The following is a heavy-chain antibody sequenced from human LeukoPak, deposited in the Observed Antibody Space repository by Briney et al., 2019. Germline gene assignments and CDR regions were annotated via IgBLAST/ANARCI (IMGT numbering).Heavy chain of an antibody. CDR1: GYTFTGYY. CDR3: ARDLPSPGISVAEDY. V-gene: IGHV1-2*06. J-gene: IGHJ4*02. Sequence: ASVKVSCKASGYTFTGYYMFWLRQAPGQGLEWMGRINPDSGGTNYAQKFQGRVTMTRATSITTAYMELSRLRSDGRAVYYCARDLPSPGISVAEDYWGQGTLVTVS. D-gene: IGHD6-19*01. CDR2: INPDSGGT.